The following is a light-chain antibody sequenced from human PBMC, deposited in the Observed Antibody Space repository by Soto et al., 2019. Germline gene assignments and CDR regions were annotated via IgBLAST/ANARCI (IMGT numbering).Light chain of an antibody. CDR3: QQRSNWPPAT. CDR2: DAS. J-gene: IGKJ1*01. V-gene: IGKV3-11*01. CDR1: QSVSSN. Sequence: EIVLTQSPATLSLSPGERATLSCRASQSVSSNLAWYQQKPGQDPRLLIYDASNRATGIPARFSGSGSGTDFTITISSLEPEDFAVYYCQQRSNWPPATFGQGTKVEIK.